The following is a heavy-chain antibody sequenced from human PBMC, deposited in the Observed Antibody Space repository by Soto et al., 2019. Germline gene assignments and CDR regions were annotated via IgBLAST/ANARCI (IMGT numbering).Heavy chain of an antibody. J-gene: IGHJ5*02. D-gene: IGHD3-10*01. V-gene: IGHV4-30-2*03. CDR1: GGSISSGGYS. Sequence: SETLSLTCAVSGGSISSGGYSWSWIRQPPGKGLEWIGNIYHSGSTYYNPSLKSRVTISVDRSKNQFSLKLSSVTAADTAVYFCARQPMIRGIIGWFDPWGQGILVTVSS. CDR2: IYHSGST. CDR3: ARQPMIRGIIGWFDP.